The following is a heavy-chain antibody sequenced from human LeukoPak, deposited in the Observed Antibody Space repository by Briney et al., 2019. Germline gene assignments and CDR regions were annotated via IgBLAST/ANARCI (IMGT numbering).Heavy chain of an antibody. CDR2: ISAYNGNT. J-gene: IGHJ3*02. Sequence: ASVKVSCKASGYTFTSYGISWVRQAPGQGLEWMGWISAYNGNTNYAQKLQGRVTMTTDTSTGTAYMELRSLRSDDTAVYYCARDRSSGWYQADAFDIWGQGTMVTVSS. CDR1: GYTFTSYG. D-gene: IGHD6-19*01. V-gene: IGHV1-18*01. CDR3: ARDRSSGWYQADAFDI.